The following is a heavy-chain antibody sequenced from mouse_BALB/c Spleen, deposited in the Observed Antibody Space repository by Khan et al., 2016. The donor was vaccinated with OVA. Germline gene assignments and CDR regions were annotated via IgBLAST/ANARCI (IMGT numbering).Heavy chain of an antibody. V-gene: IGHV3-8*02. CDR3: ARSYGSWAMDY. Sequence: MQLEESGPSLVKPSQTLSLTCSVTGDSITSGFWNWIRKFPGNKFEYMGYVTYSGNTYYNPSLKGRISITRDTSKSQYYLQLNSVTTEDTATYFCARSYGSWAMDYWGQGTSVTVSS. D-gene: IGHD1-1*01. CDR2: VTYSGNT. J-gene: IGHJ4*01. CDR1: GDSITSGF.